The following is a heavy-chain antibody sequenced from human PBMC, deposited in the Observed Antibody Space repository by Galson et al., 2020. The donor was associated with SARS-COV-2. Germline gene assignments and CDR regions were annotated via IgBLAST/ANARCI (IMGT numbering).Heavy chain of an antibody. CDR3: ARACSRYSSSGDDDY. D-gene: IGHD6-13*01. CDR1: GYTYTSYA. J-gene: IGHJ4*02. CDR2: INTNTGNP. V-gene: IGHV7-4-1*02. Sequence: ASVKVSCKASGYTYTSYAMNWVRQPPGQGLEWMGWINTNTGNPTYAQGFTGRLVFSLDTSVSTAYLQIRSVKAEDTAGYECARACSRYSSSGDDDYWGQGALVTVSS.